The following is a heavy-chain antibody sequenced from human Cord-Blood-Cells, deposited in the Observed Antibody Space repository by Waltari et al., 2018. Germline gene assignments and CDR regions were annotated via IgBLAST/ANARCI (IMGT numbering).Heavy chain of an antibody. CDR1: GFTFSSNG. J-gene: IGHJ2*01. CDR3: ARGGSGSYWYFDL. Sequence: QVQLVESGGGVVQPGRSLRLSCAASGFTFSSNGMHWARQAPGKGLEWVAVIWYDGSNKYYAASVKGRFTISRDNSKNTLYLQMNSLRAEDTAVYYCARGGSGSYWYFDLWGRGTLVTVSS. D-gene: IGHD1-26*01. CDR2: IWYDGSNK. V-gene: IGHV3-33*01.